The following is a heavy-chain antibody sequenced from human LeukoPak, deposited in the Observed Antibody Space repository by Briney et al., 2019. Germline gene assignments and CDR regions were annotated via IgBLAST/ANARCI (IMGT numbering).Heavy chain of an antibody. CDR3: ARQGGGFWYFDL. V-gene: IGHV4-59*08. Sequence: TSETLSLTCTVSGGSISSYYWSWIRQPPGKGLEWIGYIYYSGSTNYNLSLKSRVTISVDTSKNQFSLKLSSVTAADTAVYYCARQGGGFWYFDLWGRGTLVTVSS. CDR2: IYYSGST. D-gene: IGHD6-25*01. J-gene: IGHJ2*01. CDR1: GGSISSYY.